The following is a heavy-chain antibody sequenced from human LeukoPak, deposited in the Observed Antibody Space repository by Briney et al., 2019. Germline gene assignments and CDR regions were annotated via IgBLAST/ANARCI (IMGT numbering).Heavy chain of an antibody. D-gene: IGHD1-26*01. Sequence: GGSLRLSCAASGFILSDHYIDWIRQAPGKGLEWVGRTRNKANSYTTEYAASVKGRFTISRDDPKNLLYLQMNSLKSEDTAVYYCGRSGRYRPSDLWGQGTLVTVSS. CDR2: TRNKANSYTT. CDR1: GFILSDHY. CDR3: GRSGRYRPSDL. V-gene: IGHV3-72*01. J-gene: IGHJ5*02.